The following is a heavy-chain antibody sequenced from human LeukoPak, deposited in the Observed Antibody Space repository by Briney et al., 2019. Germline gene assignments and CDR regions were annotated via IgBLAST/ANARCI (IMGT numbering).Heavy chain of an antibody. CDR2: ISGSGRDT. CDR1: GFSFSSYA. Sequence: GGSLRLSCAASGFSFSSYAMSWVRQAPGKGLEWVSSISGSGRDTWYADSVKGRFTISRDNSKNTLDLQVNSLRAEDTAVYYCAKRHDSNGPTGYFDYWGQGILVTDSS. D-gene: IGHD3-22*01. CDR3: AKRHDSNGPTGYFDY. V-gene: IGHV3-23*01. J-gene: IGHJ4*02.